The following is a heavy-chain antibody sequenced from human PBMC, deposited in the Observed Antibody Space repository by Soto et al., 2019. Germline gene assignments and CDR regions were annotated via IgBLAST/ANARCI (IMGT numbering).Heavy chain of an antibody. CDR2: IYYSGST. D-gene: IGHD3-10*01. V-gene: IGHV4-59*08. Sequence: PAESLSLTCTVSGGSISSYYWSWIRQPPGKGLEWIGYIYYSGSTNYNPSLKSRVTISVDTSKNQFSLKLSSVTAADTAVYYCARSYYTWFDPWGQGTVVTVSS. CDR3: ARSYYTWFDP. CDR1: GGSISSYY. J-gene: IGHJ5*02.